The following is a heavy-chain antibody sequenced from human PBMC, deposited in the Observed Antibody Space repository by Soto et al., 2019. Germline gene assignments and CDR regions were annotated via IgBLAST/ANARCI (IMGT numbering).Heavy chain of an antibody. D-gene: IGHD1-26*01. Sequence: SETLSLTCTVSGDSVTSSGSFWGWVRRPPGKGLEWIGTLYYTGSTFYSLSLRTRVTISVDTSKNQFSLKLSSVTAADTAVYYCARQAPGRSVGFWGQGTLVTVSS. V-gene: IGHV4-39*01. J-gene: IGHJ4*02. CDR1: GDSVTSSGSF. CDR2: LYYTGST. CDR3: ARQAPGRSVGF.